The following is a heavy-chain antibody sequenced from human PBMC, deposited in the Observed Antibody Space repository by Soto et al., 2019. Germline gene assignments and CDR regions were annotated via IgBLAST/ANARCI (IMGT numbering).Heavy chain of an antibody. CDR3: ARYSSWYDY. CDR2: ISSNGGST. CDR1: GFTFSIYA. V-gene: IGHV3-64*01. Sequence: GGSLRLSCAASGFTFSIYAMHWVRQAPGKGLEYVSAISSNGGSTYYANSVKGRFTISRDNSKNTLYLQMGSLRADDMAVYYCARYSSWYDYWGQGTLVTVSS. J-gene: IGHJ4*02. D-gene: IGHD6-13*01.